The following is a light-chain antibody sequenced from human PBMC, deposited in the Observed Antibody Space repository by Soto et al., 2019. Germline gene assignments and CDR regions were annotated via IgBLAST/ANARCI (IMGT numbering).Light chain of an antibody. CDR3: QSYDTSLSGFVV. J-gene: IGLJ2*01. CDR1: SSNIGAGYD. V-gene: IGLV1-40*01. CDR2: GNN. Sequence: QSVLTQPPSVSGAPGQRVTISCTGSSSNIGAGYDVHWYQQLPGTAARLLISGNNNRPSGVSDRFSGSRSGTSASLAITGLQAEDEGDYYCQSYDTSLSGFVVFGGGTKLTVL.